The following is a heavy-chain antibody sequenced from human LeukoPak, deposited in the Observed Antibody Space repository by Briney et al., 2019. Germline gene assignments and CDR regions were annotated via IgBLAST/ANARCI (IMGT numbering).Heavy chain of an antibody. CDR1: GGSFSGYY. V-gene: IGHV4-34*01. CDR2: INHSGST. CDR3: ARSRRGYSYGYWFDP. D-gene: IGHD5-18*01. J-gene: IGHJ5*02. Sequence: SETLSLTCAVYGGSFSGYYWSWIRQPPGKGLEWLGEINHSGSTNYNPSLKSRVTISVDTSKNQFSLKLSSVTAADTAVYYCARSRRGYSYGYWFDPWGQGTLVTVSS.